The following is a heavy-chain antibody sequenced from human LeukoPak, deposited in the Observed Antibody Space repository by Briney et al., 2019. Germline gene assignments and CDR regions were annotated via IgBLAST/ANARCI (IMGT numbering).Heavy chain of an antibody. V-gene: IGHV4-59*01. CDR3: ASRYYYMDV. Sequence: PSETLSLTCTVSGTSISSYYWSWIRQSPGKGLEWIGYIYYRGSTNYNPSLKSRVTISVDTSKNQFSLKLSSVTAADTAVYYCASRYYYMDVWGKGTTVTVSS. CDR1: GTSISSYY. CDR2: IYYRGST. J-gene: IGHJ6*03.